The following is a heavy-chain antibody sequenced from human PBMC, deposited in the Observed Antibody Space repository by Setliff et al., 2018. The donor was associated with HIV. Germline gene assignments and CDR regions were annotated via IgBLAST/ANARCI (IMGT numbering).Heavy chain of an antibody. CDR1: GGSISSGDYF. CDR3: VRGPQWLVQKGRVYYFDY. Sequence: PSATLSLTCTVSGGSISSGDYFLSWIRQAPGKGLEWIGCSYYSGSAYYNPSLQSRVTISVDTSKNQVSLKLNSMTAADTAVYFCVRGPQWLVQKGRVYYFDYWGQGALVTVSS. V-gene: IGHV4-30-4*08. J-gene: IGHJ4*02. CDR2: SYYSGSA. D-gene: IGHD6-19*01.